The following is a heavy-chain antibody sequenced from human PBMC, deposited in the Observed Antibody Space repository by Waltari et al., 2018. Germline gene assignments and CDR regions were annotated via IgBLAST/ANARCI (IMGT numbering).Heavy chain of an antibody. V-gene: IGHV4-59*11. CDR3: ARSYYDYWSGYPFDR. CDR2: IYNSGST. D-gene: IGHD3-3*01. J-gene: IGHJ4*02. Sequence: QVQLQESGPGLVKPSEPLSLTCPVSVGSIRGHFWTWIRQPPGKGLEWIGHIYNSGSTTYNPALNNRVTISEDTSNNQFSLRLSSVTAADTAVYFCARSYYDYWSGYPFDRWGQGTLVTVSS. CDR1: VGSIRGHF.